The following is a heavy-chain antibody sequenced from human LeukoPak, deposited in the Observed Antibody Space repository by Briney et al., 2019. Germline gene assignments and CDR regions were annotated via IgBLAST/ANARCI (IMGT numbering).Heavy chain of an antibody. V-gene: IGHV4-34*01. CDR1: GGSFSGYY. CDR3: ARGRNDFWSGYYPTNYYYYMDV. D-gene: IGHD3-3*01. Sequence: SETLSLTCAVYGGSFSGYYWSCIRQPPGKGLEWIGEINHSVSTNYNPSLKSRVTISVDTSKNQFSLKLSSVTAADTAVYYCARGRNDFWSGYYPTNYYYYMDVWGKGTTVTVSS. CDR2: INHSVST. J-gene: IGHJ6*03.